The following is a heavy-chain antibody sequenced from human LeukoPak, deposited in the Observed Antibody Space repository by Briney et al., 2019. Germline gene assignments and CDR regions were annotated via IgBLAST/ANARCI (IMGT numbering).Heavy chain of an antibody. D-gene: IGHD6-6*01. Sequence: PGGSLRLSCAASGFTFSSYAMSWVRQAPGKGLEWVSAISGRGDRKYYADSVKGWFPISRDNSKHTLYLQMNSLRAEDTAVYYCAKEQSSSGFFDYWGQGTLVTVSS. CDR2: ISGRGDRK. CDR3: AKEQSSSGFFDY. J-gene: IGHJ4*02. CDR1: GFTFSSYA. V-gene: IGHV3-23*01.